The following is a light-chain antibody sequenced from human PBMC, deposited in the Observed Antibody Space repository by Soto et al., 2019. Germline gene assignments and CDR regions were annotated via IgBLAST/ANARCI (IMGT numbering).Light chain of an antibody. CDR3: CSYAGSPYV. V-gene: IGLV2-23*02. CDR2: DVG. J-gene: IGLJ1*01. Sequence: QSALTQPASVSGSPGQSITISCTGTSSDVGSYNLVSWYQQHPGKAPKLMIYDVGKRPSGVPDRFSGSKSANTASLTISGLQAEDEADYYCCSYAGSPYVFGTGTKLTVL. CDR1: SSDVGSYNL.